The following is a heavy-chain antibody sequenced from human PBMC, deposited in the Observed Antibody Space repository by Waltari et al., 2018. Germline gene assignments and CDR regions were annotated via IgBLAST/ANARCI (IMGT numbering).Heavy chain of an antibody. D-gene: IGHD2-15*01. CDR3: ARGSCSGGSCPDY. CDR1: GASIRSALYY. Sequence: QVQLQESGPGLMKPSQTLSLTRTVSGASIRSALYYWTWLRQYPGKGLEWIGYIYHDGNTYYTPSLKSRVTISDDRSKNQFSLKLTSVTAADTAVYYCARGSCSGGSCPDYWGQGTLVTVSS. V-gene: IGHV4-31*03. CDR2: IYHDGNT. J-gene: IGHJ4*02.